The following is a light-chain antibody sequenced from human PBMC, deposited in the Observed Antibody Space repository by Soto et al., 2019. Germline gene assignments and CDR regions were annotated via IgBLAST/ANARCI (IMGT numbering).Light chain of an antibody. CDR3: MQCIQLRFT. V-gene: IGKV2D-29*01. CDR1: QSPLHSDGKTY. J-gene: IGKJ3*01. Sequence: DIVMTQTPLSLSVTPGQPASIACKSSQSPLHSDGKTYLYWYLQKPDQPPQLLIYEVSNRFSGGRDRISGSGRRKEYTLKISRVESEYVGFYYCMQCIQLRFTFGPGTKVNIK. CDR2: EVS.